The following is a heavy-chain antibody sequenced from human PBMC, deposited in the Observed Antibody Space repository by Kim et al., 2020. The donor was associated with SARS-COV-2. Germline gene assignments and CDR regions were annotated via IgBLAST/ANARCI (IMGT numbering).Heavy chain of an antibody. CDR2: IDGDGSRT. D-gene: IGHD5-12*01. V-gene: IGHV3-74*01. Sequence: GGSLRLSCAASGFSFNNFWMNWVRQPPGKGLVWVGRIDGDGSRTTYADPEQGRFTISRDNAKNTLFLQVNSLRAEATAVYYCARDGYNRLGLDWGQGTLVTVS. J-gene: IGHJ4*02. CDR3: ARDGYNRLGLD. CDR1: GFSFNNFW.